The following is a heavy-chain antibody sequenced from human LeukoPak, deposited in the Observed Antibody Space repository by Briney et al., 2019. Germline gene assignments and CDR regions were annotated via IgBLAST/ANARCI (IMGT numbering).Heavy chain of an antibody. Sequence: PGGSLRLSCETSGFTFDLHAMGWVRQAPGKGLEWVSGISGSGGATFYAGSVKGRFNITRDKSTKTLYLQMHNLGAEDTALYYCTKERELFWGHDAYDVWGQGTMVTVSS. D-gene: IGHD1-26*01. CDR3: TKERELFWGHDAYDV. CDR2: ISGSGGAT. V-gene: IGHV3-23*01. CDR1: GFTFDLHA. J-gene: IGHJ3*01.